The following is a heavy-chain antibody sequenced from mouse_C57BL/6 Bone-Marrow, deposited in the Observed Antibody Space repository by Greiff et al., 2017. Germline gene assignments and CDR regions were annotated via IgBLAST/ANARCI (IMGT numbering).Heavy chain of an antibody. CDR1: GYTFTSYG. V-gene: IGHV1-81*01. D-gene: IGHD2-1*01. J-gene: IGHJ3*01. CDR2: IYPRSGNT. CDR3: ARGGGNPFAY. Sequence: QVQLQQSGAELARPGASVKLSCKASGYTFTSYGISWVKQRTGQGLEWIGEIYPRSGNTYYNEKFKGKDTLTADKSSSTAYMELRSLTSEDSAVYFCARGGGNPFAYWGQGTLVTVSA.